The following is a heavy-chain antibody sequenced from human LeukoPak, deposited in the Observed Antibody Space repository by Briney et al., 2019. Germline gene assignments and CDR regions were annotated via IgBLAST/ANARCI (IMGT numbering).Heavy chain of an antibody. V-gene: IGHV5-51*01. CDR2: IYPGDSNT. D-gene: IGHD3-9*01. Sequence: GESLKISYKASGYTFSNYRVCGGRQMPGKGLEWIGIIYPGDSNTRYSPSFEGQVLISADKSISTVYLHWGSLKASDTAMYFCARRGSLTSDAVDIWGQGTLVSV. CDR1: GYTFSNYR. J-gene: IGHJ3*02. CDR3: ARRGSLTSDAVDI.